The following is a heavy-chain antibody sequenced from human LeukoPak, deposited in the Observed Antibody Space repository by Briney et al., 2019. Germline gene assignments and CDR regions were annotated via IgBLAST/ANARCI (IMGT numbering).Heavy chain of an antibody. CDR2: ISNGGGAT. V-gene: IGHV3-7*03. Sequence: GGSLRLSCVASGYTFSPYWMSWVRQTPGKGLEWVASISNGGGATFYGDSVRGRFTVSRDDAKNSLFLQMNGLSSDDTAVYYCTRENYVPDSWGQGTLVTVSS. CDR1: GYTFSPYW. CDR3: TRENYVPDS. J-gene: IGHJ5*02. D-gene: IGHD3-10*02.